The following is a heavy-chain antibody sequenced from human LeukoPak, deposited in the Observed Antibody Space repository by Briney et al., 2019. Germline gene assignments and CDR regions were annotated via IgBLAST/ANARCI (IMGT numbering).Heavy chain of an antibody. V-gene: IGHV4-59*01. CDR1: GGSISSYY. Sequence: SETLSLICTVSGGSISSYYWSWIGQRPGKGLEWIGYIYYSGSTNYNPSLKSRVTISVDMSKNQFSLKLSSVTAADTAVYYCARGEMTPAYWREGTLVTVSS. CDR3: ARGEMTPAY. CDR2: IYYSGST. D-gene: IGHD5-24*01. J-gene: IGHJ4*02.